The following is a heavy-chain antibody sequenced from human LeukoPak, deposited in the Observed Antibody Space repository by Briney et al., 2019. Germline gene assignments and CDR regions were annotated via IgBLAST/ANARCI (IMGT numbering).Heavy chain of an antibody. J-gene: IGHJ4*02. CDR2: TYYRSTWYY. D-gene: IGHD2-2*02. V-gene: IGHV6-1*01. Sequence: SQTLSLTCAISRDSVSSDTAAWNWIRQSPSKGLEWLGRTYYRSTWYYDYAPSMKSRIAINPDTSKNQFSLLLTSVTPDDTAVYYCARDQYTITWSLGLDSWGQGTLVTVSS. CDR3: ARDQYTITWSLGLDS. CDR1: RDSVSSDTAA.